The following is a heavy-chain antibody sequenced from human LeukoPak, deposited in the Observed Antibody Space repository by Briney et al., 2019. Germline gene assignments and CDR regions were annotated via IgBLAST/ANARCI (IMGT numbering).Heavy chain of an antibody. V-gene: IGHV1-2*02. CDR1: GYTFTGYY. Sequence: ASVKVSCKASGYTFTGYYLHWVRQAPGQGLEWMGWIKPNSGGTRSAQKFQGRVTMTRDTSISTAYMELSSLRYDDTAVYYCATNILVRDIINWFDPWGQGTLVTVSS. D-gene: IGHD3-10*01. CDR2: IKPNSGGT. CDR3: ATNILVRDIINWFDP. J-gene: IGHJ5*02.